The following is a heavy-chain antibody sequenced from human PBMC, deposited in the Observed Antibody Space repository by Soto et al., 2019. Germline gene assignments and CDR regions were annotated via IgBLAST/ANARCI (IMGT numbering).Heavy chain of an antibody. D-gene: IGHD2-21*02. V-gene: IGHV4-34*01. CDR2: INHSGST. J-gene: IGHJ5*02. CDR3: ASFRSTSLTSIVVVTAGWFDP. CDR1: GGSFSGYY. Sequence: QVQLQQWGAGLLKPSETLSLTCAVYGGSFSGYYWSWIRQPPGKGLEWIGEINHSGSTNYNPSLKSRVTRSVDTSKNQFSLKLSSVTAADTDVYYCASFRSTSLTSIVVVTAGWFDPWGQGTLVTVSS.